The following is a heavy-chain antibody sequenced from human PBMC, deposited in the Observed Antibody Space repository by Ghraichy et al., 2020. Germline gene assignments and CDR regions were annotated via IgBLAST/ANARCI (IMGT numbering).Heavy chain of an antibody. CDR1: GFTLSSYS. CDR2: ISSSSSTI. Sequence: GESLNLSCAASGFTLSSYSMNWVRQAPGKGLEWVSYISSSSSTIYYADSVKGRFTISRDNAKNSLYLQMNSLRAEDTAVYYCARLALGDAFDIWGQGTMVTVSS. V-gene: IGHV3-48*04. CDR3: ARLALGDAFDI. J-gene: IGHJ3*02. D-gene: IGHD3-16*01.